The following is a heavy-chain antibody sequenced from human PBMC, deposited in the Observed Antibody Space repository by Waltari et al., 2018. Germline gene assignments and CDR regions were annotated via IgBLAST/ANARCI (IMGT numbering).Heavy chain of an antibody. J-gene: IGHJ4*02. CDR3: AKGSGDGSTEYFDY. CDR1: GFTFSSSA. CDR2: ISGVGAAT. V-gene: IGHV3-23*01. Sequence: EVQLLESGGGLVQRGGSLRLPCAVSGFTFSSSAVSWVRQAPGKGLEWVSTISGVGAATYYADSVKVRFTISRDISKNTVYLHMNSLRAEDTAVYFCAKGSGDGSTEYFDYWGQGTLVTVSS. D-gene: IGHD6-19*01.